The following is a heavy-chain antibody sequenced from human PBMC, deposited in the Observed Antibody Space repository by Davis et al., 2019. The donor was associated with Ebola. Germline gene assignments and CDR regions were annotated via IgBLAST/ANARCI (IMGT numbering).Heavy chain of an antibody. CDR3: ARRGWWPGMDV. D-gene: IGHD2-15*01. V-gene: IGHV3-21*01. Sequence: GGSLRLSCAASGFTFSSYAMSWVRQAPGKGLEWVSSISSSSSYIYYADSVKGRFTISRDNAKNSLYLQMNSLRAEDTAVYYCARRGWWPGMDVWGQGTTVTVSS. CDR1: GFTFSSYA. J-gene: IGHJ6*02. CDR2: ISSSSSYI.